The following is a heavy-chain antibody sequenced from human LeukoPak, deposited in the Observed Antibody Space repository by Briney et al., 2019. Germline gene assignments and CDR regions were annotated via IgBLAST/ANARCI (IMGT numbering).Heavy chain of an antibody. V-gene: IGHV1-18*04. Sequence: ASVKVSCKASGYTFTSYGISWVRQAPGQGLEWMGWISAYNGNTNYAQKLQGRVTLTTDTTTTTAYMELRSLRSDDTAVYYCAREPCSTCRYFDYWGQGTLVTVSS. CDR2: ISAYNGNT. CDR3: AREPCSTCRYFDY. J-gene: IGHJ4*02. D-gene: IGHD2-2*01. CDR1: GYTFTSYG.